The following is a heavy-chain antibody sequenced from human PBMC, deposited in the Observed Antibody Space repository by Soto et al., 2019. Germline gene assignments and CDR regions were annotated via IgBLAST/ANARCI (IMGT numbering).Heavy chain of an antibody. CDR3: AWGRVVAATRYYYYGMDV. J-gene: IGHJ6*02. CDR1: GGTFSSYT. Sequence: QVQLVQSGAEVKKPGSSVKVSCKASGGTFSSYTISWVRQAPGQGLEWMGRIIPILGIANYAQKFQGRVTITADKSTSTAYMELSSLRSEDTAVYYCAWGRVVAATRYYYYGMDVWGQGTTVTVSS. CDR2: IIPILGIA. V-gene: IGHV1-69*02. D-gene: IGHD2-15*01.